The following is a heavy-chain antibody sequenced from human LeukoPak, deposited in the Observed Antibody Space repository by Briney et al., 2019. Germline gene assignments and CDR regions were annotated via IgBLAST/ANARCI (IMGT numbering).Heavy chain of an antibody. CDR2: IIPIFGTA. D-gene: IGHD4-17*01. CDR3: AREGPHDYARRSDAFDI. J-gene: IGHJ3*02. CDR1: GGTFSSYA. V-gene: IGHV1-69*13. Sequence: ASVKVSCKACGGTFSSYAISWVRQAPGQGLEWVGGIIPIFGTANYAQKFQGRVTITADESTSTAYMELSSLRSEDTAVYYCAREGPHDYARRSDAFDIWGQGTMVTVSS.